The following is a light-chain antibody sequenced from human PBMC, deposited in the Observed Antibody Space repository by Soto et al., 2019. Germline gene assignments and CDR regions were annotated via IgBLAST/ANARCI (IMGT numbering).Light chain of an antibody. CDR3: CSYAGSSTYV. CDR1: SSDVGRYNI. CDR2: EGS. Sequence: QSALAQPASVSGSPGQSITISCTGTSSDVGRYNIVSWYQQHPGKAPKLMIYEGSKRPSGVSNRFSGSKSGNTASLTISGLQAEEEADYYCCSYAGSSTYVFGTGTKVTV. V-gene: IGLV2-23*01. J-gene: IGLJ1*01.